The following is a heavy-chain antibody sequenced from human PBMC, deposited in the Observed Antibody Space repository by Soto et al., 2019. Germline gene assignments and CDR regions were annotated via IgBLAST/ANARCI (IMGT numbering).Heavy chain of an antibody. CDR3: AREPGYDFWSGYSPYYYYYMDV. CDR1: GFTFSSYS. J-gene: IGHJ6*03. CDR2: ISSSSTI. Sequence: GGSLRLSCAASGFTFSSYSMNWVRQAPGKGLEWVSYISSSSTIYYADSVKGRFTISRDNAKNSLYLQMNSLRAEDTAVYYCAREPGYDFWSGYSPYYYYYMDVWGKGTTVTVSS. D-gene: IGHD3-3*01. V-gene: IGHV3-48*01.